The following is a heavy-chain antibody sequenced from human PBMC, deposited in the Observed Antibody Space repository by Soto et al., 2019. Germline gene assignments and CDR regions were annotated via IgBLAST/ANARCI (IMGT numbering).Heavy chain of an antibody. CDR3: AKIKQGYFDY. J-gene: IGHJ4*02. V-gene: IGHV3-23*01. Sequence: EVQLLESGGGLVQPGGSLSLSCAASGFIFDNYAMSWVRQAPGKGLAWISTISGGGSATFYADSVKGRFTISGDSSKSTMYLQMHSLRAEDTAIYYCAKIKQGYFDYWGQGTQVIVSS. CDR1: GFIFDNYA. CDR2: ISGGGSAT.